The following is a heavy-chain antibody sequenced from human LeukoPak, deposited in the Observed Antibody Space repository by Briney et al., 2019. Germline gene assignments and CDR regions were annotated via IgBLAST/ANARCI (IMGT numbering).Heavy chain of an antibody. CDR1: GFTFSTYS. CDR3: TRAQYQLLPMSDY. V-gene: IGHV3-21*01. CDR2: ISSSSSYI. D-gene: IGHD2-2*01. Sequence: GGSLRLPCAASGFTFSTYSMNWVRQAPGKGLEWVSSISSSSSYIDYADSVKGRFTISRDNAKNSLYLQMNSLRTEDTAVYYCTRAQYQLLPMSDYWGQGTLVTVSS. J-gene: IGHJ4*02.